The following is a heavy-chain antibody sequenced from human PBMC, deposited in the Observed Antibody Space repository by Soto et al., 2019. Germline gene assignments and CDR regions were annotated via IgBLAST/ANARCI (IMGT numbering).Heavy chain of an antibody. J-gene: IGHJ4*02. CDR1: GDSFTSNNW. CDR3: ASRDPGTSVDY. V-gene: IGHV4-4*02. CDR2: IYRTGST. D-gene: IGHD1-7*01. Sequence: PSETLSLTCAVSGDSFTSNNWWTWVRQPPGQGLEWIGEIYRTGSTNYNPSLKSRVTISLDTSENQFSLKLTSLTAADTAVYYCASRDPGTSVDYWGQGTLVTVSS.